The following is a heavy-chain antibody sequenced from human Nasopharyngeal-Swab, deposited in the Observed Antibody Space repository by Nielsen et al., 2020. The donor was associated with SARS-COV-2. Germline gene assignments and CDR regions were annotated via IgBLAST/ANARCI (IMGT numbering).Heavy chain of an antibody. Sequence: GGSLSLSFAASGFTFITYWISGVRQAPGKGLEWVANIKQDGSEKYYVDSVKGRFTISRDNAKNSLYLKMNSLRAEDTAVYYCARKNYFDYWGQGTLVTVSS. CDR3: ARKNYFDY. V-gene: IGHV3-7*01. CDR1: GFTFITYW. J-gene: IGHJ4*02. CDR2: IKQDGSEK.